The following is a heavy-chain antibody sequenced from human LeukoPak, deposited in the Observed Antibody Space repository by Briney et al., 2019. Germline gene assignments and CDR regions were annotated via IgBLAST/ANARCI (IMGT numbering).Heavy chain of an antibody. V-gene: IGHV3-48*04. D-gene: IGHD1-26*01. J-gene: IGHJ4*02. CDR2: ISSSSSTI. Sequence: QPGGSLRLSCAASGFTFSSYSMNWVRQAPGKGLEWVSYISSSSSTIYYADSVKGRFTISRDNAKNSLYLQMNGLRAEDTAVYYCARVLYSGNYIPQVGFDYWGQGTLVTVSS. CDR3: ARVLYSGNYIPQVGFDY. CDR1: GFTFSSYS.